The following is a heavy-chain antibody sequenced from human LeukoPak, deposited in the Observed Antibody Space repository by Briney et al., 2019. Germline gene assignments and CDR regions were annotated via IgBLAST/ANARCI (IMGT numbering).Heavy chain of an antibody. CDR2: ISSGDRT. D-gene: IGHD3-9*01. CDR1: GFTFSSYA. V-gene: IGHV3-23*01. CDR3: AKDATASPYFHWFDD. J-gene: IGHJ4*02. Sequence: GSLRLSCAASGFTFSSYAMNWVRQAPGKGLELVAGISSGDRTFHAESVKGRFTISRDKSKDTLYLQMNSLRAEDTAVYYCAKDATASPYFHWFDDWGQGTQVIVSS.